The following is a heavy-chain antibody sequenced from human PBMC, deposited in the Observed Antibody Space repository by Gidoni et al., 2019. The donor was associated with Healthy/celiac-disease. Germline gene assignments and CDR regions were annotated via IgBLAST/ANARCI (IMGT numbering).Heavy chain of an antibody. J-gene: IGHJ5*02. V-gene: IGHV4-38-2*01. D-gene: IGHD3-10*01. CDR1: GYSISSGYY. CDR2: IYHSGST. CDR3: AWGAESIPGSWFDP. Sequence: QVQLQESGPGLVKPSETLTLTCAVPGYSISSGYYWGWIRQPPGKGLEWIGSIYHSGSTYYNPSLKSRVTISVDTSKNQFSLKLSSVTAADTAVYYCAWGAESIPGSWFDPWGQGTLVTVSS.